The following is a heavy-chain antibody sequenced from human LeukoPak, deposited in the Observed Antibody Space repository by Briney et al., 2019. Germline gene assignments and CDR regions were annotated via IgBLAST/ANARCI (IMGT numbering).Heavy chain of an antibody. Sequence: GGSLRLSCTIFGGTLSTYEVDSVRQAPGSRPESISYISRTADRIDHADSVNGRFPMSIDRAKHSVYLQTKNLRDDDTSIYYCATRLPFTGYKNWGQGTLVTVSS. D-gene: IGHD5-24*01. CDR1: GGTLSTYE. CDR2: ISRTADRI. J-gene: IGHJ4*01. CDR3: ATRLPFTGYKN. V-gene: IGHV3-48*03.